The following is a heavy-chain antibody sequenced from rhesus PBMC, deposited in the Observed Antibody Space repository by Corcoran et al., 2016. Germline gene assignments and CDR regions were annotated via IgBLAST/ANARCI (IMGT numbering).Heavy chain of an antibody. J-gene: IGHJ5-2*01. D-gene: IGHD6S26*01. CDR2: IDGNSATT. V-gene: IGHV4-73*01. CDR1: GGFISGFYF. Sequence: QVKLQQWGEGLMKPSETLSLTCAVYGGFISGFYFWTWIRRAPGTGLEWIGNIDGNSATTNYSPTLKNRFTISKDTFKNQLSLRLYSVTAADTAAYYCVRGASGWSDNSLDVWGPGVLVTVSS. CDR3: VRGASGWSDNSLDV.